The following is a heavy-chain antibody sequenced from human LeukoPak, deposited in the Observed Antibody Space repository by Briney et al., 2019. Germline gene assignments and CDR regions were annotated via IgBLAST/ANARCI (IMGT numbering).Heavy chain of an antibody. CDR1: GFTFTTYA. CDR3: TTDLSDIAVAGTLSYFDY. Sequence: GGSLRLSCAASGFTFTTYAMSWVRQAPGKGLEWVSSISSSSSYIYYADSVKGRFTISRDNAKNSLYLQMNSLRAEDTAVYYCTTDLSDIAVAGTLSYFDYWGQGTLVTVSS. J-gene: IGHJ4*02. D-gene: IGHD6-19*01. V-gene: IGHV3-21*03. CDR2: ISSSSSYI.